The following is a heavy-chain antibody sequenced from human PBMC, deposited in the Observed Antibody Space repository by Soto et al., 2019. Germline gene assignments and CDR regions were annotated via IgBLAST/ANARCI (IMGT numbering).Heavy chain of an antibody. J-gene: IGHJ6*02. CDR1: GYRFSSYW. CDR3: ARQGSNGAYYYYGMDV. V-gene: IGHV5-51*01. D-gene: IGHD3-16*01. Sequence: GESLKISCKGSGYRFSSYWIAWVRQMPGKGLEWMGIIYPGDSDTRYSPSFEGQVTISAGKSNSTAYLQWSSLKASDTAMYYCARQGSNGAYYYYGMDVWGQGTTVTVSS. CDR2: IYPGDSDT.